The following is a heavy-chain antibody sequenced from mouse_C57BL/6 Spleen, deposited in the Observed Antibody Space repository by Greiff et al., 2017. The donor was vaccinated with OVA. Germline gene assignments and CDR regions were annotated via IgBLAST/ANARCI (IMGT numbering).Heavy chain of an antibody. CDR2: IYPGSGST. V-gene: IGHV1-55*01. CDR3: AREVTTVVAYWYFDV. J-gene: IGHJ1*03. Sequence: VQLQQPGAELVKPGASVKMSCKASGYTFTSYWITWVKQRPGQGLEWIGDIYPGSGSTNYNEKFKSKATLTVDTSSSTAYMQLSSLTSEDSAVYYCAREVTTVVAYWYFDVWGTGTTVTVSS. CDR1: GYTFTSYW. D-gene: IGHD1-1*01.